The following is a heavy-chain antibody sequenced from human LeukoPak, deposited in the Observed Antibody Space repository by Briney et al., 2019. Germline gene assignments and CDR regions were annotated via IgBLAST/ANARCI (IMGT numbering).Heavy chain of an antibody. Sequence: PGGSLRLSCTASGFTFSSYWMSWVRQAPGEGLEWVASINQDASEKYYVDSVKGRFTISRDNAKNSLYLQMNSLRAEDTAVYYCARGRRVPAAMGNWFDPWGQGTLVTVSS. CDR1: GFTFSSYW. CDR2: INQDASEK. V-gene: IGHV3-7*01. CDR3: ARGRRVPAAMGNWFDP. J-gene: IGHJ5*02. D-gene: IGHD2-2*01.